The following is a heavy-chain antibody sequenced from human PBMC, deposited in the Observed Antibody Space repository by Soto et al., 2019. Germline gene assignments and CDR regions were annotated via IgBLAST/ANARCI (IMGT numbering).Heavy chain of an antibody. CDR2: ISSSSSYI. J-gene: IGHJ6*02. CDR1: GFTFSSYS. V-gene: IGHV3-21*01. CDR3: ARGLGAAAGTYNYYYYYGMDV. Sequence: GGSLRLSCAASGFTFSSYSMNWVRQAPGKGLEWVSSISSSSSYIYYADSVKGRFTISRDNAKNSLYLQMNSLRAEDTAVYYCARGLGAAAGTYNYYYYYGMDVWGQGTTVTVFS. D-gene: IGHD6-13*01.